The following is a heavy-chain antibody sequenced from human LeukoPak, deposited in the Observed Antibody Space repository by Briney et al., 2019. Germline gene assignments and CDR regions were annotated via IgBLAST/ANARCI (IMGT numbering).Heavy chain of an antibody. CDR2: INTGNGNT. CDR3: ARCGYSDAWSCDH. CDR1: VYTFTSYT. V-gene: IGHV1-3*04. Sequence: WASVKVSCKASVYTFTSYTIHWVRQAPGQRLEWMGWINTGNGNTEYSQKFQGRVTVTTDTSASTAYMELSSLRSEHTAVYYCARCGYSDAWSCDHWGQGTLVTVSS. J-gene: IGHJ5*02. D-gene: IGHD5-18*01.